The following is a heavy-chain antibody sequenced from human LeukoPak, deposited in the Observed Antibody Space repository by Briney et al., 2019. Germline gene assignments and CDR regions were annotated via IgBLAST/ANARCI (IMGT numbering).Heavy chain of an antibody. J-gene: IGHJ4*02. Sequence: PSETLSLTCAVYGGSFSGYYWSWIRQPPGKGLEWIGEINHSGSTNYNPSLKSRVTISVDTSKNQFSLKLSSVTAADTAVYYCARVGYFDWLLDYWGQGTLVTVSS. CDR3: ARVGYFDWLLDY. CDR2: INHSGST. V-gene: IGHV4-34*01. CDR1: GGSFSGYY. D-gene: IGHD3-9*01.